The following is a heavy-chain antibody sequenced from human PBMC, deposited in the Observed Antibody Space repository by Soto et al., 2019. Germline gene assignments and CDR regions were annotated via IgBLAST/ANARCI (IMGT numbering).Heavy chain of an antibody. CDR2: ISAYNGNT. CDR1: GYTFTSHD. CDR3: AKDSLAARLPDY. J-gene: IGHJ4*02. Sequence: ASVKVSCKASGYTFTSHDISWVRQAPGQGLEWMGWISAYNGNTNYAQNFQGRVTMTTDTSTSTAYMEMRSLRSDDTAVYYCAKDSLAARLPDYWGQGTLVTSPQ. V-gene: IGHV1-18*01. D-gene: IGHD6-6*01.